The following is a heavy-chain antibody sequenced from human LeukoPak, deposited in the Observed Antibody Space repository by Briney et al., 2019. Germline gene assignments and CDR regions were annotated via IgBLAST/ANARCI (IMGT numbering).Heavy chain of an antibody. CDR1: GFTFSSYW. V-gene: IGHV3-74*01. CDR3: AREGDYGAFDI. J-gene: IGHJ3*02. CDR2: INSDGSST. Sequence: AGSLRLSCAASGFTFSSYWMHWVRQAPGKGLVWVSRINSDGSSTSQADSVKGRFTISRDNAKNTLYLQMNSLRAEDTAVYYCAREGDYGAFDIWGQGTMVTVSS. D-gene: IGHD4-17*01.